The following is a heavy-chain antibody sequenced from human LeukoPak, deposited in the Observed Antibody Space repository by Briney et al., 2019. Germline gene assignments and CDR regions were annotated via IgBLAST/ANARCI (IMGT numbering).Heavy chain of an antibody. CDR2: INHSGNI. CDR1: GGSFSVYY. CDR3: ARGRITIFGVVTPYYFDY. V-gene: IGHV4-34*01. J-gene: IGHJ4*02. Sequence: PSETLSLTCAVYGGSFSVYYWSWIRQPPGKGLEWIGEINHSGNINYNPSLKSRVTISIDTSKNQFSLKLSSVTAADTAVYYCARGRITIFGVVTPYYFDYWGQGTLVTVSS. D-gene: IGHD3-3*01.